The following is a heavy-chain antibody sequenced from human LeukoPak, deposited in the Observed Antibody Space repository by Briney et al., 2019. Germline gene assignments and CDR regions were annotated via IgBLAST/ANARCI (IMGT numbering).Heavy chain of an antibody. CDR1: GYTFTSYA. CDR3: ARDNLNYYDSSGGGFDY. D-gene: IGHD3-22*01. Sequence: GASVKVSCKASGYTFTSYAMNWVRQAPVQGLEWMGWINTNTGNPTYAQGFTGRFVFSLDTSVSTAYLQISSLKAEDTAVYYCARDNLNYYDSSGGGFDYWGQGTLVTVSS. CDR2: INTNTGNP. J-gene: IGHJ4*02. V-gene: IGHV7-4-1*02.